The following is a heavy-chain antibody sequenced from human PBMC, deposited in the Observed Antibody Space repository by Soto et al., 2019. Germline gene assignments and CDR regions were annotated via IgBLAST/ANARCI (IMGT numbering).Heavy chain of an antibody. CDR1: GFTFSNYG. J-gene: IGHJ2*01. CDR3: ARPPVPKIYWYFDL. Sequence: GGSLRLSCSASGFTFSNYGMHWVRQAPGKGLEWVAVVWDDGSKKYYGDSVKGRFTIARDNSKNTLYLQMDSLRDEDTAVYYCARPPVPKIYWYFDLWGRGTLVTVSS. D-gene: IGHD6-6*01. V-gene: IGHV3-33*01. CDR2: VWDDGSKK.